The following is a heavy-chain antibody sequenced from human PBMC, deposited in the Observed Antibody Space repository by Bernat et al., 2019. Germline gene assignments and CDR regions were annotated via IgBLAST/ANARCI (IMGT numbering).Heavy chain of an antibody. CDR2: MTGGGTT. V-gene: IGHV3-23*04. J-gene: IGHJ6*03. D-gene: IGHD2-21*01. CDR3: AKFRGQLIRNYSMNV. CDR1: GFTFGTFA. Sequence: EVRLVESGGDLVQPGGSLRLSCAASGFTFGTFAMSWVRQAPGKGLEWVSAMTGGGTTYYADSVKGRVIISRDNSKNMLFMQMNSLTAEDTAVYYCAKFRGQLIRNYSMNVWGEGTTVTVS.